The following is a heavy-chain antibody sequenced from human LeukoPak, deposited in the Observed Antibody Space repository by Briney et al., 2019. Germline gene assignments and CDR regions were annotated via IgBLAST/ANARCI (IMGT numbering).Heavy chain of an antibody. V-gene: IGHV1-69*05. Sequence: ASVKVSCKASGGTFSSYAISWVRQAPGQGLEWMGGIIPIFGTANYAQKFQGRVTITTDESTSTAYMELISLRSEDTAVYYCARPARYYYDSSGYYYFDYWGQGTLVTVSS. D-gene: IGHD3-22*01. CDR2: IIPIFGTA. CDR3: ARPARYYYDSSGYYYFDY. J-gene: IGHJ4*02. CDR1: GGTFSSYA.